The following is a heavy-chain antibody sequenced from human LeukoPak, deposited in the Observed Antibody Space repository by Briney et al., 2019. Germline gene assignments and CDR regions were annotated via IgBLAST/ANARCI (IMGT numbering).Heavy chain of an antibody. Sequence: GGSLRLSCAASGFNFRGYAMHWVRQAPGRGLEWVAFLRYDGSDQKYADSVKGRFTISRDNSKNTLYLQMDSLRVEDTAIYYCARDPRTVRIWGQGTLVTVSS. V-gene: IGHV3-30*02. CDR2: LRYDGSDQ. CDR3: ARDPRTVRI. J-gene: IGHJ4*02. CDR1: GFNFRGYA. D-gene: IGHD1-1*01.